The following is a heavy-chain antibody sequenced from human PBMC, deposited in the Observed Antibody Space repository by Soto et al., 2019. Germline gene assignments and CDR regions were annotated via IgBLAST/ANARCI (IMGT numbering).Heavy chain of an antibody. Sequence: QVQLVESGGGLVKPGGSLRLSCAASGFTFSDYYMSWIRQAPGKGLEWVSYISSSSSTIYYADSVKGRFTISRDNAKNSLYLQMNSLRDEDTAVYYCARSVGPGFWSGYYPYYYYGMDVWGQGTTVTVSS. D-gene: IGHD3-3*01. J-gene: IGHJ6*02. CDR3: ARSVGPGFWSGYYPYYYYGMDV. V-gene: IGHV3-11*04. CDR1: GFTFSDYY. CDR2: ISSSSSTI.